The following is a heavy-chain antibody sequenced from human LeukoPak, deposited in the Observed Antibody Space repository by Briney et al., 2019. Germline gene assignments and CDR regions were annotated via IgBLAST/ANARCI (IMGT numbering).Heavy chain of an antibody. CDR3: ARVHDTTGYYHYFDS. CDR2: ISHHGSNE. J-gene: IGHJ4*02. CDR1: GFTFSTYP. Sequence: GGSLRLSCEASGFTFSTYPMHWVRQVPDKGLEWVAMISHHGSNEYYADSVKGRFTISRDNSKNTLYLQMNNPRVEDTAIYYCARVHDTTGYYHYFDSWGQGTLVTVSS. D-gene: IGHD3-9*01. V-gene: IGHV3-30*14.